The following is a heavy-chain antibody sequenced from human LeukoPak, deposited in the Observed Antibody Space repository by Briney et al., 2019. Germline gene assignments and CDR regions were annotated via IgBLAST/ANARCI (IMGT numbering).Heavy chain of an antibody. J-gene: IGHJ5*02. CDR2: VSYSGTT. CDR3: ARETPAVRNNCFDP. D-gene: IGHD2-2*01. Sequence: SETLSLTCTVSGGSISSNSYYWGWVRQPPGKGLEWIGSVSYSGTTYYNTSLRSRVTISIDTSRNQFSLKVTSVTAADTAVYYCARETPAVRNNCFDPWGQGTLVTVSS. CDR1: GGSISSNSYY. V-gene: IGHV4-39*02.